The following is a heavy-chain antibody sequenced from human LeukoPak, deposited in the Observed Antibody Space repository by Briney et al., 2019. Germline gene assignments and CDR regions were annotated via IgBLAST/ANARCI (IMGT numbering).Heavy chain of an antibody. D-gene: IGHD4-17*01. J-gene: IGHJ5*01. V-gene: IGHV4-59*01. CDR1: GGSISSYS. Sequence: KPPQSLSPTSIVAGGSISSYSWSWIRPPAREVLGWNGYIYDSGSTNYNPSLRSRVTMSVDTSKNQFSLKLSSVTAADTAVYYCLRGNYGDSGSRWFDSWGQGTLVTVSS. CDR2: IYDSGST. CDR3: LRGNYGDSGSRWFDS.